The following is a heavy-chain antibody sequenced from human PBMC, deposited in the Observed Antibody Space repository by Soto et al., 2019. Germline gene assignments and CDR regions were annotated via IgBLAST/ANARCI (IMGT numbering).Heavy chain of an antibody. J-gene: IGHJ4*02. CDR2: IIPIFGTA. Sequence: QVQLVQSGAEVKKPGSSVKVSCKASGGTFSSYAISWVRQAPGQGLEWMGGIIPIFGTANYAQKFQGRVTITADDATSTAYMELSSLRSEDTAVYYCARVFKRNSSGWYDPLDYWGQGTLVTVSS. D-gene: IGHD6-19*01. V-gene: IGHV1-69*12. CDR1: GGTFSSYA. CDR3: ARVFKRNSSGWYDPLDY.